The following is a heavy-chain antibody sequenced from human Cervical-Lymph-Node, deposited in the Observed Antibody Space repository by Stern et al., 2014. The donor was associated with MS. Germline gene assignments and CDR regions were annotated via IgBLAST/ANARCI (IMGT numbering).Heavy chain of an antibody. J-gene: IGHJ4*02. CDR3: ASNNHYGVSLDY. V-gene: IGHV3-74*01. Sequence: EVQLVESGGGLVQPGGSLRLSCAASGFTFSAYWMHWVRPAPGKGLGGVSRIQYEGLHTNYADSVKGRFIVSRDNAKSTLFLQMNSLRADDTAVYYCASNNHYGVSLDYWGQGALVTVSS. CDR1: GFTFSAYW. D-gene: IGHD4-17*01. CDR2: IQYEGLHT.